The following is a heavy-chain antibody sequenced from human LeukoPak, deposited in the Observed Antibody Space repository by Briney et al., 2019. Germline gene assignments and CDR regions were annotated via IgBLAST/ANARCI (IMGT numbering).Heavy chain of an antibody. CDR3: ARIKGAYCSGGSCYYPANYYYGMDV. CDR1: GYTFTSYA. Sequence: GASVKVSCKASGYTFTSYALHWVRQAPGQRLEWMGWINAGNGNTKYSQKFQGRVTMTRDTSTSTVYMELSSLRSEDTAVYYCARIKGAYCSGGSCYYPANYYYGMDVWGQGTTVTVSS. V-gene: IGHV1-3*01. CDR2: INAGNGNT. D-gene: IGHD2-15*01. J-gene: IGHJ6*02.